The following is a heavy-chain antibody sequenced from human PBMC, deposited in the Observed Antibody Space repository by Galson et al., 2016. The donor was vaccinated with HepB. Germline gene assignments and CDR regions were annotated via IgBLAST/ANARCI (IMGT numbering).Heavy chain of an antibody. V-gene: IGHV3-21*06. CDR2: ISGSSTYI. J-gene: IGHJ4*02. CDR3: ARDPPYYHERSGYFFDY. D-gene: IGHD3-22*01. Sequence: SLRLSCAASGITLTTYSMNWVRQAPGKGLEWVSSISGSSTYIYYAESVKGRFTISRDNAKNSLFLQMNSLRAEDTAIYYCARDPPYYHERSGYFFDYWGQGTLVTVSS. CDR1: GITLTTYS.